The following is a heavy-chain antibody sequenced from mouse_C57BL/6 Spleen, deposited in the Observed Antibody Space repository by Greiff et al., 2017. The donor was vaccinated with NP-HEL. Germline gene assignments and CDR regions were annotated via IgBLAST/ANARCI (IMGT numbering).Heavy chain of an antibody. CDR3: ARQDSDY. V-gene: IGHV5-6*01. Sequence: EVQGVESGGDLVKPGGSLKLSCAASGFTFSSYGMSWVRQTPDKRLEWVATISSGGSYTYYPDRVKGRCTISRDNAKNTLYLQMSSLKSEDTAMYYCARQDSDYWGQGTTLTVSS. CDR2: ISSGGSYT. J-gene: IGHJ2*01. CDR1: GFTFSSYG.